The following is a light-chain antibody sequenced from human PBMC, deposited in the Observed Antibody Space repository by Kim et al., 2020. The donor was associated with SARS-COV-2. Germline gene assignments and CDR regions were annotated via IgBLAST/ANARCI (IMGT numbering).Light chain of an antibody. Sequence: SSELTQDPAVSVAFAQTVRIQCHRDSLRRYYASWFQQKPGQAPKIVIYGKNKRPSGIPDRFSGYSSGNTASLTVTGAQAVDEADYYCNSRDNSGDHVIFG. CDR2: GKN. J-gene: IGLJ2*01. CDR3: NSRDNSGDHVI. CDR1: SLRRYY. V-gene: IGLV3-19*01.